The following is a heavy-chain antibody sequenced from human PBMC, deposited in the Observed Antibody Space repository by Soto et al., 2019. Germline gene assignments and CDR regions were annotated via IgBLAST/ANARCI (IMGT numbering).Heavy chain of an antibody. V-gene: IGHV4-39*01. D-gene: IGHD1-20*01. CDR3: ATSQKGYNWNYFDH. CDR2: VFYTGST. J-gene: IGHJ4*02. CDR1: GASISGSYYY. Sequence: SETLSLTCAVSGASISGSYYYWAWLRQSPGKGREWIGSVFYTGSTSYNPSLESRVSVSVDTSKSQFSLKLSAVTAADTAVYYCATSQKGYNWNYFDHWGQGALVTVSS.